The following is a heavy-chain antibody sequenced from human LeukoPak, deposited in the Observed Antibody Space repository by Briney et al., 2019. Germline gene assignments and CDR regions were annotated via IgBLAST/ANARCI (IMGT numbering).Heavy chain of an antibody. V-gene: IGHV3-11*04. CDR2: MSGSGSTI. J-gene: IGHJ4*02. CDR3: ARSILPAANAIDY. CDR1: GFTFSDYY. Sequence: GGSLRLSCGASGFTFSDYYMNWIRQAPGKGLEWISYMSGSGSTISYADSVTGRFTVSRDNAKNSLYLQMNSLRAEDTAVYYCARSILPAANAIDYWGQGTLLTVSS. D-gene: IGHD2-2*01.